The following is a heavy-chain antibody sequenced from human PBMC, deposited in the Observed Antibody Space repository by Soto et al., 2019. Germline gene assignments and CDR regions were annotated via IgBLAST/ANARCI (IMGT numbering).Heavy chain of an antibody. Sequence: GEAMKICRNCSGYSFTSYWISWVRQMAGKGLEWMGRIDPSDSYTNYSPSFQGHVTISADKSISTAYLQWSSLKASDTAMYYCARGKAYSSGSPIYWGQGTLVTVPS. V-gene: IGHV5-10-1*01. CDR1: GYSFTSYW. D-gene: IGHD6-19*01. J-gene: IGHJ4*02. CDR2: IDPSDSYT. CDR3: ARGKAYSSGSPIY.